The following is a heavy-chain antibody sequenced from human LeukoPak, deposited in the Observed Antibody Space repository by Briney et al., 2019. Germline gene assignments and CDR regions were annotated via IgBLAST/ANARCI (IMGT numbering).Heavy chain of an antibody. V-gene: IGHV3-30*02. Sequence: GGSLRLSCAASGFTFSSYGMHWVRQAPGKGLEWVAVIWYDGSNKYYADSVKGRFTIPRDNSKNTLYLQMNSLRAEDTALYYCAKDMYYDILTAYGMDVWGQGTTVTVSS. CDR1: GFTFSSYG. CDR2: IWYDGSNK. D-gene: IGHD3-9*01. CDR3: AKDMYYDILTAYGMDV. J-gene: IGHJ6*02.